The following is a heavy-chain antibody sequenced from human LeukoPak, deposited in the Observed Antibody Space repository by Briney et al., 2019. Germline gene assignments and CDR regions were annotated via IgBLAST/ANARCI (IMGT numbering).Heavy chain of an antibody. D-gene: IGHD2-2*01. CDR3: ARFAGGFVP. J-gene: IGHJ4*02. V-gene: IGHV1-2*02. CDR1: GYTFTSYY. CDR2: INPNSGGT. Sequence: ASVKDFCKASGYTFTSYYIHWVRQAPGQGLEWMGWINPNSGGTNYAQKFQGRVTMTRDTSISTAYMELSSLRSDDTAVYYCARFAGGFVPWGRGTLVTVSS.